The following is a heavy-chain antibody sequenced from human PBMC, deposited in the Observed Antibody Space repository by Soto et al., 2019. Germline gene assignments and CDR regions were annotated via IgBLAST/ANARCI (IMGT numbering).Heavy chain of an antibody. CDR1: GFTFDDYA. Sequence: GGSLRLSCAASGFTFDDYAMHWVRQAPGKGLEWVSGISWNSGNIDYADSVKGRFTVSRDNAKNSLYLQMNTLRPEDTALYYCAKGGAYSNGWYLSFWGQGTLVTVSS. CDR3: AKGGAYSNGWYLSF. V-gene: IGHV3-9*01. J-gene: IGHJ4*02. CDR2: ISWNSGNI. D-gene: IGHD6-19*01.